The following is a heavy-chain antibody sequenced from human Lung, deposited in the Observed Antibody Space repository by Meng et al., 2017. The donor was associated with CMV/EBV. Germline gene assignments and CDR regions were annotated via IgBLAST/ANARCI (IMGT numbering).Heavy chain of an antibody. J-gene: IGHJ6*02. D-gene: IGHD3-3*01. V-gene: IGHV3-11*04. CDR3: ARCKIYYFSFYGLDV. CDR2: ISSSGDII. Sequence: SCAASGFTFSDYYMTWVRRAPGKGLEWISYISSSGDIILYADSVKGRFTISRDNAEKSLYLQMNSLRAEDTALYFCARCKIYYFSFYGLDVWGQGTXVTVSS. CDR1: GFTFSDYY.